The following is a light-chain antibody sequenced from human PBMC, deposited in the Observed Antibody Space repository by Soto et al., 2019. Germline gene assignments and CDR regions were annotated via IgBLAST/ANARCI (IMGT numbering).Light chain of an antibody. V-gene: IGKV1-8*01. J-gene: IGKJ3*01. CDR3: QQYYSYPLT. CDR2: AAS. Sequence: AIRMTQSPSSFSASTGDRVTITCRASQGISSYLAWYQQKPGKAPKLLIYAASTLQSGVPSRFGGSGSGTDFTITISCLQSEDFATYYCQQYYSYPLTFGPGTKVDIK. CDR1: QGISSY.